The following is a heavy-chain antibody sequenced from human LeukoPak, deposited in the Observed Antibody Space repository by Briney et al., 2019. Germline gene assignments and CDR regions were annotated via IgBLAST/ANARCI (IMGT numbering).Heavy chain of an antibody. CDR1: GFTFTAYG. Sequence: GRSLRLSCAASGFTFTAYGMHWVRQAPGKGLEWLAVISFDGSGQYYADSVKGRFTISRDNSKNTLYLQMNSLRAEDTAVYYCAKVRSSSWYPEGFDYWGQGTLVTVSS. CDR2: ISFDGSGQ. V-gene: IGHV3-30*18. D-gene: IGHD6-13*01. J-gene: IGHJ4*02. CDR3: AKVRSSSWYPEGFDY.